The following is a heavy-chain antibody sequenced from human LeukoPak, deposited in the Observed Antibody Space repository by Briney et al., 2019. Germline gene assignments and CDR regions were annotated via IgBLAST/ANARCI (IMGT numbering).Heavy chain of an antibody. V-gene: IGHV4-31*03. CDR2: IYYSGST. CDR3: ARGDYPSDY. D-gene: IGHD3-16*01. J-gene: IGHJ4*02. CDR1: GGSINSGGYY. Sequence: SSETLSLTCTVSGGSINSGGYYWSWIRQHPGKGLEWIGYIYYSGSTYYNPSLKSRVTISVDTSKHQFSLKLSSVTAADTAVYYCARGDYPSDYWGQGTLVTVSS.